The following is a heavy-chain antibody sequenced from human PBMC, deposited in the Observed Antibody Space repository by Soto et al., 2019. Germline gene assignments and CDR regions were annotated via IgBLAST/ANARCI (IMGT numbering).Heavy chain of an antibody. CDR2: ISDDGSNK. CDR3: AKLATIAVAGKPVDY. D-gene: IGHD6-19*01. CDR1: GFTFSSYG. Sequence: QVQLVESGGGVVQPGRSLRLSCAASGFTFSSYGMHWVRQAPGKGLEWVAVISDDGSNKYYADSVKGRFTISRDNYKNTLYQQMNSLRAEDTAVYYCAKLATIAVAGKPVDYWGQGTLVTVSS. J-gene: IGHJ4*02. V-gene: IGHV3-30*18.